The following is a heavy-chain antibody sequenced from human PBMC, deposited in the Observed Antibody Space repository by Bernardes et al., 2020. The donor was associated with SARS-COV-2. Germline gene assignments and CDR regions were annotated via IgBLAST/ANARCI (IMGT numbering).Heavy chain of an antibody. CDR3: ATDGSGRSETAFDI. Sequence: APQKACCKASGYTFTGYYMHWVRQAPGQGLEWMGWINPTSGGTTYAQKFQGWVTLTRDTSISTAYMELSRLRSDDTAVYYCATDGSGRSETAFDIWGQGTMVTVSS. V-gene: IGHV1-2*04. CDR1: GYTFTGYY. D-gene: IGHD3-10*01. J-gene: IGHJ3*02. CDR2: INPTSGGT.